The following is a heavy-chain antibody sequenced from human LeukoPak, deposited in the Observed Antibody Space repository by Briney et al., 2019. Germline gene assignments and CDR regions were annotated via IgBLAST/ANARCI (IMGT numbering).Heavy chain of an antibody. J-gene: IGHJ4*02. CDR1: GCTFTSYY. D-gene: IGHD2-21*02. CDR3: ARDVVVTAMGGDY. V-gene: IGHV1-46*01. CDR2: INPSGGST. Sequence: ASVKVSCKASGCTFTSYYMHWVRRAPGQGLEWMGIINPSGGSTSYAQKLQGRVTMTTDTSTSTAYMELRSLRSDDTAVYYCARDVVVTAMGGDYWGQGTLVTVSS.